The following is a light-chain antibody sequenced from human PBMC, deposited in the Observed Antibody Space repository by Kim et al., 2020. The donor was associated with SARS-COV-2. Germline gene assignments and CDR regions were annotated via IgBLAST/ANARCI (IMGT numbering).Light chain of an antibody. CDR3: NSRDSSGNLVV. J-gene: IGLJ2*01. CDR2: GKN. Sequence: SSELTQDPAVSVALGQTVRITCQGDSLRSYYASWYQQKPGQAPVLVNYGKNNRPSGIPDRFSGSSSGNTASLTITGAQAEDEADYYCNSRDSSGNLVVFG. CDR1: SLRSYY. V-gene: IGLV3-19*01.